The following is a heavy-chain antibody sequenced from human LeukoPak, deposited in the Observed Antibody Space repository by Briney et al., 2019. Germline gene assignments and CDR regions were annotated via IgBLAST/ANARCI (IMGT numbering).Heavy chain of an antibody. Sequence: SETLSLTCNVSGDSISSGGSYWSWIRQHPGKGLEWIGYIYYSGRTYYNPSLKSRVTISVDTSKNQFTLKLNSVTAADPAVYYCARAGGSGYYPDYWGQGTLVTVSS. CDR2: IYYSGRT. V-gene: IGHV4-31*03. D-gene: IGHD3-22*01. CDR1: GDSISSGGSY. J-gene: IGHJ4*02. CDR3: ARAGGSGYYPDY.